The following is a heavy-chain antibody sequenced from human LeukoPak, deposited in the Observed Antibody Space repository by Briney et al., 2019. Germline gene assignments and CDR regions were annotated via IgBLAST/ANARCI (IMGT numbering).Heavy chain of an antibody. J-gene: IGHJ4*02. Sequence: RSGGSLRLSCVASGFTFSKYTMSWVRQAPGKGLEWVSGISGSGASTYSADFVKGRFTISRDTSKNTLYLQLSSLRAEDTAVYYCAKGGVSYTYYFDCWGQGTLVTVSS. CDR2: ISGSGAST. CDR1: GFTFSKYT. D-gene: IGHD2-8*01. CDR3: AKGGVSYTYYFDC. V-gene: IGHV3-23*01.